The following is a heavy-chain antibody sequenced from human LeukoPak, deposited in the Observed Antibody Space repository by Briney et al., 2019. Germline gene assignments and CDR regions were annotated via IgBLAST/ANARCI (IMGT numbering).Heavy chain of an antibody. CDR1: GFTFSSYS. CDR3: VTVGVTHAFDI. D-gene: IGHD1-26*01. CDR2: ISTSTTTI. V-gene: IGHV3-48*01. J-gene: IGHJ3*02. Sequence: GGSLRLSCAASGFTFSSYSMNWVRQAPGKGLEWISYISTSTTTIYYANSVKGRFTISRDNAKKSLYLQMNSLRAEDTAVYYCVTVGVTHAFDIWGQGTMVTVSS.